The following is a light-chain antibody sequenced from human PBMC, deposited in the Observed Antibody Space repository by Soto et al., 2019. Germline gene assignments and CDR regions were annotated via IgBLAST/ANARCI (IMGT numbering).Light chain of an antibody. V-gene: IGKV2-28*01. Sequence: DIVMTQSPLSLPVTPGEPASISCRSSQSLLHSNGYNYLDWYLQKPGQSPQLLIYLGSNRASGVPDRFSCSGSGTDFTLKISRVEAEDVGVYYCMQALQTPPGLTFGGGTKVEIK. CDR3: MQALQTPPGLT. CDR2: LGS. CDR1: QSLLHSNGYNY. J-gene: IGKJ4*01.